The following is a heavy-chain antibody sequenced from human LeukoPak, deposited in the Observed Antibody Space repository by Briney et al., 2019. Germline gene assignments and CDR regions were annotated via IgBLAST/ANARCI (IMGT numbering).Heavy chain of an antibody. J-gene: IGHJ6*03. CDR2: INHSGST. V-gene: IGHV4-39*07. CDR1: GGSISSSSYY. Sequence: SETLSLTCTVSGGSISSSSYYWGWIRQPPGKGLEWIGEINHSGSTNYNPSLKSRVTISVDTSKNQFSLKLSSVTAADTAVYYCARLPAQPDYSSGWFGGGYYYMDVWGKGTAVTISS. D-gene: IGHD6-19*01. CDR3: ARLPAQPDYSSGWFGGGYYYMDV.